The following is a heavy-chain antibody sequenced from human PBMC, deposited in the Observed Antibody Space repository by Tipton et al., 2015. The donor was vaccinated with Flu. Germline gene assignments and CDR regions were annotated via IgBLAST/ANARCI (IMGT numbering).Heavy chain of an antibody. Sequence: TLSLTCAVYGGSFSGYYRSWIRQPPGKGLEWIGEINHSGSTYYNPSLKSRVTISVDTSKNQFSLKLRSVTAADTAVYYCARLSYYDVDLKNFYFDYWGQGALVTVSS. D-gene: IGHD3-10*02. CDR3: ARLSYYDVDLKNFYFDY. V-gene: IGHV4-34*01. CDR2: INHSGST. J-gene: IGHJ4*02. CDR1: GGSFSGYY.